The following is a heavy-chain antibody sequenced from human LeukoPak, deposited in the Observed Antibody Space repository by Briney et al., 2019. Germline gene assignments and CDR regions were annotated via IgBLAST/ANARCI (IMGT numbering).Heavy chain of an antibody. V-gene: IGHV4-59*01. CDR2: IHYTGGA. D-gene: IGHD1-26*01. CDR1: SGSISGYY. CDR3: ARGGGGSPNWFDP. Sequence: SETLSLTCSVSSGSISGYYWSWIRQPPGKGLEWIAYIHYTGGAKCNASLKSRVTMSVDTPKNQLSLRLNFVTAADTAVYYCARGGGGSPNWFDPWGPGTLVTVSS. J-gene: IGHJ5*02.